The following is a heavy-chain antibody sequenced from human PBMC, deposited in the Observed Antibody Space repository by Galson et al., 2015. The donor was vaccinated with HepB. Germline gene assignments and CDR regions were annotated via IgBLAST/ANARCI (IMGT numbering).Heavy chain of an antibody. CDR3: ARVGAMIRGLNWFDP. Sequence: SVKVSCKASGYTFTPYGITWVRQAPGQGLEWMGWISPHNGNTKYAEKFQGRVTMTTDTSPSTAYMELRGLTSDDTAVYYCARVGAMIRGLNWFDPWGQGTQVTVSS. CDR2: ISPHNGNT. J-gene: IGHJ5*02. D-gene: IGHD3-10*01. V-gene: IGHV1-18*01. CDR1: GYTFTPYG.